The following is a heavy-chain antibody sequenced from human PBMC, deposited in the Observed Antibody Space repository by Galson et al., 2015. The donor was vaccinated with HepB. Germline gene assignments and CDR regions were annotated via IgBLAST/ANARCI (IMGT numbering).Heavy chain of an antibody. CDR2: IRSDSGVT. CDR3: ARGLGSVSYSDHRFDP. J-gene: IGHJ5*02. Sequence: SLRLSCAASGFTFGRHSMNWVRQAPGKGLEWISYIRSDSGVTKYPDSVKGRFTISRDNARNSLYLQMNSLRDEDTAVYYCARGLGSVSYSDHRFDPWGQGTLVTVSS. V-gene: IGHV3-48*02. D-gene: IGHD3-10*01. CDR1: GFTFGRHS.